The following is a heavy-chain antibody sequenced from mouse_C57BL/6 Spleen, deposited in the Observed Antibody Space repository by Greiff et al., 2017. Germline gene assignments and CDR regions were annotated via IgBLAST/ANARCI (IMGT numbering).Heavy chain of an antibody. CDR3: AGVGSNYWYFDV. J-gene: IGHJ1*03. CDR2: IYPRSGNT. Sequence: QVPLMESGAELARPGASVKLSCKASGYTFTSYGISWVKQRTGQGLEWIGEIYPRSGNTYYNEKFKGKATLTADKSSSTAYMELRSLTSEDSAVYFCAGVGSNYWYFDVWGTGTTVTVSA. V-gene: IGHV1-81*01. CDR1: GYTFTSYG. D-gene: IGHD1-1*01.